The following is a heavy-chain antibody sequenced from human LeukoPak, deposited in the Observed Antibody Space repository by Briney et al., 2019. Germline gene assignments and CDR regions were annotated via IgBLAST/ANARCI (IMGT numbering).Heavy chain of an antibody. CDR2: ISGSATGYMT. CDR3: VSDGYNFREADY. V-gene: IGHV3-23*01. Sequence: GGSLRLSCAASGFTFNTYGMSWVRHSPGKGLEWVSAISGSATGYMTNYADSVKGRFTISRDNDKNTLYLQMNSLRAEDTAVYYCVSDGYNFREADYWGQGTLVTVSS. J-gene: IGHJ4*02. CDR1: GFTFNTYG. D-gene: IGHD5-24*01.